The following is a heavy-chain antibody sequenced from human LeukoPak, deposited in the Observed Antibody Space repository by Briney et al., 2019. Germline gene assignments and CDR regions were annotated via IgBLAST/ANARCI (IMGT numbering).Heavy chain of an antibody. D-gene: IGHD6-25*01. J-gene: IGHJ4*02. Sequence: PSETLSLTCTVSGDSISSSNYYWAWIRQPPGKGLEWIGSIYFSGSAYYNPSLKSRVTISADTSKNQFSLKLSSVTAADTAVYYCASRRGLYWGQGTLVTVSS. V-gene: IGHV4-39*01. CDR2: IYFSGSA. CDR3: ASRRGLY. CDR1: GDSISSSNYY.